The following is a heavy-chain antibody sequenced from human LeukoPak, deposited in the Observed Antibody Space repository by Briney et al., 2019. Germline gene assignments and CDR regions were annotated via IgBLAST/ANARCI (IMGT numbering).Heavy chain of an antibody. CDR2: INHSGST. CDR3: ARGLAYCGGDCPAGGMDV. D-gene: IGHD2-21*02. Sequence: SETLPLTCAVYGGSFSGYYWSWIRQPPGKGLEWIGEINHSGSTNYNPSLKSRVTISVDTSKNQFSLKLSSVTAADTAVYYCARGLAYCGGDCPAGGMDVWGQGTTVTVSS. V-gene: IGHV4-34*01. CDR1: GGSFSGYY. J-gene: IGHJ6*02.